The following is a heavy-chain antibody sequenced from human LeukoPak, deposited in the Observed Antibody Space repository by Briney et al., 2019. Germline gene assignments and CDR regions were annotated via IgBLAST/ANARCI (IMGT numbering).Heavy chain of an antibody. CDR1: GFTFINYA. CDR3: AREDPYGSGSYYNVFYSGFDY. Sequence: GGSLRLSCAASGFTFINYAMHWVRQAPGKGLEWVAVISYDGGTEYYADSVKGRFTISRDNSKNTVYPQMNSLRAEDTAVYYCAREDPYGSGSYYNVFYSGFDYWGQGTLVTVSS. V-gene: IGHV3-30*04. D-gene: IGHD3-10*01. J-gene: IGHJ4*02. CDR2: ISYDGGTE.